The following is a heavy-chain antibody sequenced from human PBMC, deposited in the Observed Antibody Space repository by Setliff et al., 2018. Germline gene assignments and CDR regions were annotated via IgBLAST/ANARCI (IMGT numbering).Heavy chain of an antibody. J-gene: IGHJ6*03. V-gene: IGHV1-2*02. CDR1: GYTFTGYY. CDR2: INPNSGGT. Sequence: ASVKVSCKASGYTFTGYYIHWVRQAPGQGLEYMGWINPNSGGTNYAPKFRGRVTMTRDTSISTVYMEVSRLRSDDTAVYFCARDGDILTTYYIYYYYMDVWGKGTTVTVSS. CDR3: ARDGDILTTYYIYYYYMDV. D-gene: IGHD3-9*01.